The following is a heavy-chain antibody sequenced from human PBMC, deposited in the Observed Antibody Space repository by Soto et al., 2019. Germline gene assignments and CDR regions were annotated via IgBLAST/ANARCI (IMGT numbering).Heavy chain of an antibody. D-gene: IGHD7-27*01. CDR1: GGSFSGYY. V-gene: IGHV4-34*01. CDR3: ASGFSPNPNYYYYGMDV. CDR2: INHSGST. J-gene: IGHJ6*02. Sequence: QVQLQQWGAGLLKPSETLSLTCAVYGGSFSGYYWSWIRQPPGKGLEWIGEINHSGSTNYNPSLKSRVNISVDTSKNQFSLKLSSVTAADTAVYYCASGFSPNPNYYYYGMDVWGQGTTVTVSS.